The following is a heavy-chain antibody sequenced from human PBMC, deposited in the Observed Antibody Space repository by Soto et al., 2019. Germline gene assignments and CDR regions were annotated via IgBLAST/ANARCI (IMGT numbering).Heavy chain of an antibody. CDR1: DNSMSTSGFS. D-gene: IGHD3-16*01. Sequence: QVQLQESGSRLVKPSQTLSLTCSVSDNSMSTSGFSWSWVRQAPGQGLERIGYIYQSGFTAYNPSLRSRVTISIDTSKRQFSLSLSSVTAEDTAVYYCARGEISDFDFWGQGTLVTVSS. J-gene: IGHJ4*02. CDR2: IYQSGFT. V-gene: IGHV4-30-2*01. CDR3: ARGEISDFDF.